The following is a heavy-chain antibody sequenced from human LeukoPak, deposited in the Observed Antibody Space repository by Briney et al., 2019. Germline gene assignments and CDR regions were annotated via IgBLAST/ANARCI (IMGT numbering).Heavy chain of an antibody. CDR1: GYTLTELS. J-gene: IGHJ3*02. D-gene: IGHD3-22*01. CDR3: ATANYYDSSGYSDAFDI. V-gene: IGHV1-24*01. CDR2: FDPEDGET. Sequence: ASVKVSCKVSGYTLTELSMHWVRQAPGKGLEWMGGFDPEDGETIYAQKFQGRVTMTEDTSTDTAYMELSSLRSEDTAVYYCATANYYDSSGYSDAFDIWGQGTMVTVSS.